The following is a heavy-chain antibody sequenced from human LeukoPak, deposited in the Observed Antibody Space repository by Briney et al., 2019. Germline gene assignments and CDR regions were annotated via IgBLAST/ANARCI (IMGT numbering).Heavy chain of an antibody. CDR2: ISGDGVSP. CDR3: AKEGVVGAS. V-gene: IGHV3-23*01. J-gene: IGHJ5*02. D-gene: IGHD1-26*01. Sequence: GGSLRLSCAASGFTFNNYALTWVRQTPGKGLECVSAISGDGVSPYYADSVRGRFTISRDNSKNTLYLQMNSLRAEDTAVYYCAKEGVVGASWGQGTLVTVSS. CDR1: GFTFNNYA.